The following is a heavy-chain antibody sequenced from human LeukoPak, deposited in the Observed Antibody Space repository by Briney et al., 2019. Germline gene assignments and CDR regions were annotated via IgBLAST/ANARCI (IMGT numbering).Heavy chain of an antibody. CDR2: INQDGSEK. CDR1: GFTFSSYW. J-gene: IGHJ4*02. V-gene: IGHV3-7*03. Sequence: GGSLRLSCAASGFTFSSYWMHWVRQAPGKGLEWVANINQDGSEKYYVDSVRGRFTISGDNAENSLYLRMNSLRAEDTAVYYCVRAIGANVSYWGQGTLVTVSS. D-gene: IGHD3-10*01. CDR3: VRAIGANVSY.